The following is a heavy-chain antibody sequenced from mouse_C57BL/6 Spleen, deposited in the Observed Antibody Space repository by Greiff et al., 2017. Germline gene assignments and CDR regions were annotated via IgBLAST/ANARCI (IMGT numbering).Heavy chain of an antibody. J-gene: IGHJ2*01. V-gene: IGHV10-1*01. Sequence: EVQGVESGGGLVQPKGSLKLSCAASGFSFNTYAMNWVRQAPGTGLEWVARIRSKSNNYATYYADSVKDRFTISRDDSESMLYLQMNNLKTEDTAMYYCVRQTIYYFDYWGQGTTLTGSS. CDR3: VRQTIYYFDY. CDR1: GFSFNTYA. CDR2: IRSKSNNYAT.